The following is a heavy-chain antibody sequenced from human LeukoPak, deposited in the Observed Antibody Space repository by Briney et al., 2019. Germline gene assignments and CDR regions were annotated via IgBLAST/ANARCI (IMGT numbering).Heavy chain of an antibody. D-gene: IGHD2-2*01. Sequence: SQTLSLTCTVSGGSISSGDYSWSWIRQPPGKGLEWIGYIYYSGSTYYNPSLKSRVTISVDTSENQFSLKLSSVTAADTAVYYCARGHCSSTSCYGNWFDPWGQGTLVTVSS. CDR2: IYYSGST. V-gene: IGHV4-30-4*01. CDR1: GGSISSGDYS. CDR3: ARGHCSSTSCYGNWFDP. J-gene: IGHJ5*02.